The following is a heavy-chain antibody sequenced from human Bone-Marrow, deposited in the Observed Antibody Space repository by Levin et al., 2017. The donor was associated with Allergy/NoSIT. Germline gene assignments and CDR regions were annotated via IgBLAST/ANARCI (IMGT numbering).Heavy chain of an antibody. CDR2: ISYDGSNK. Sequence: SCADSGFTFSSYGMHWVRQAPGKGLEWVAVISYDGSNKYYADSVKGRFTISRDNSKNTLYLQMNSLRAEDTAVYYCAKDLLYCSGGSCYSTSRGRPDYWGQGTLVTVSS. J-gene: IGHJ4*02. CDR1: GFTFSSYG. V-gene: IGHV3-30*18. CDR3: AKDLLYCSGGSCYSTSRGRPDY. D-gene: IGHD2-15*01.